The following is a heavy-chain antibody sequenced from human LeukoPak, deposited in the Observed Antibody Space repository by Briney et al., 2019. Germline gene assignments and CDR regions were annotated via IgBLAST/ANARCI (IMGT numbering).Heavy chain of an antibody. D-gene: IGHD1-26*01. V-gene: IGHV3-30*01. Sequence: GRSLRLSRAASGFTFSSYDMHWVRQAPGKGLEWVAFMSFDERKKSYADSVKGRFTVSRDISKETLYLQMDNLRAEDTAVYYCARPSGYWGQGTLVTVSS. CDR2: MSFDERKK. CDR1: GFTFSSYD. J-gene: IGHJ4*02. CDR3: ARPSGY.